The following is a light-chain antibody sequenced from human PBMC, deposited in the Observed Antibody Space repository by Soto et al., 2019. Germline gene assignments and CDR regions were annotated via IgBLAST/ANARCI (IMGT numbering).Light chain of an antibody. CDR1: QGISSA. Sequence: QSPSSPSAFVGNIVTITSPASQGISSALAWFQQKPGSPPNLLIYGASNLKSGVPSRFSGSGSGADFTLTITSLQPEDFATYYCQQFYNYPITFGQGTRLEIK. CDR2: GAS. J-gene: IGKJ5*01. V-gene: IGKV1D-13*01. CDR3: QQFYNYPIT.